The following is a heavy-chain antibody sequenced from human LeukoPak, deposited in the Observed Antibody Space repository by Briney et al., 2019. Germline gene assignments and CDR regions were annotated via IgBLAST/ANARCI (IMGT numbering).Heavy chain of an antibody. D-gene: IGHD3-9*01. V-gene: IGHV4-59*08. CDR2: IDYSGDT. CDR3: ARPEAGIRYFDP. Sequence: PSETLSLTCTVSGGAISGYYWSWIRQPPGNAREWMAYIDYSGDTNSKPSLESRVTLSVDTTKNQFSLRLNSVTAADTAFYYCARPEAGIRYFDPWGQGTLVTVSS. CDR1: GGAISGYY. J-gene: IGHJ5*02.